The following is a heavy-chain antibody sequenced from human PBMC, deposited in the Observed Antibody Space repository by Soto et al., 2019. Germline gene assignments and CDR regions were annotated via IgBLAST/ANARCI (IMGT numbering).Heavy chain of an antibody. CDR3: AKSSGMVG. CDR2: ISYDGSNK. CDR1: GFTFSSYG. J-gene: IGHJ4*02. D-gene: IGHD3-10*01. V-gene: IGHV3-30*18. Sequence: QVQLVESGGGVVQPGRSLRLSGAASGFTFSSYGMHWVRQAPGKGMEWVAVISYDGSNKYYADSVKGRFTISRDNSKNTLYLQMNSLRAEDTAVYYCAKSSGMVGWGQGTLVTVSS.